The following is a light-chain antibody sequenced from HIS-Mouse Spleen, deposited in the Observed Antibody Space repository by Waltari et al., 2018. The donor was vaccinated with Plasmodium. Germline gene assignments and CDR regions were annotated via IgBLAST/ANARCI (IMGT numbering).Light chain of an antibody. J-gene: IGLJ3*02. CDR2: ADS. Sequence: SYELTQPPSVSVSPGQTARITCSGDALPKKYAYWYQQKSGQAPVLVIYADSKRPSGSPERFSGASSWTMATLTISGAQVEDEADYYCYSTDSSGNHRVFGGGTKLTVL. V-gene: IGLV3-10*01. CDR1: ALPKKY. CDR3: YSTDSSGNHRV.